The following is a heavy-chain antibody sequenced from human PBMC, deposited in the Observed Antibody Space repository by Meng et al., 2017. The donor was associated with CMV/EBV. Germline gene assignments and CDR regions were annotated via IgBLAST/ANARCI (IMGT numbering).Heavy chain of an antibody. D-gene: IGHD3-22*01. V-gene: IGHV3-48*03. CDR1: GFTFSSYE. Sequence: GESLKISCAASGFTFSSYEMNWVRQAPGKGLEWVSYISRSGSTIYSADSVKGRFTISRDNAKNSLYLQMNSLRAEDTAVYYCARLQDSSGYYRVVVTIDYWGQGTLVTVSS. CDR3: ARLQDSSGYYRVVVTIDY. J-gene: IGHJ4*02. CDR2: ISRSGSTI.